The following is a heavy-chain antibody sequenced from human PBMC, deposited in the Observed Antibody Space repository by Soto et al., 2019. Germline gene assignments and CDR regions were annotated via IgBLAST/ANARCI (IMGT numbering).Heavy chain of an antibody. D-gene: IGHD2-2*02. CDR1: GFTFSSYA. V-gene: IGHV3-23*01. CDR2: ISGSGGST. Sequence: EVQLLESGGGLVQPGGSLRLSCAASGFTFSSYAMSWVRQAPGKGLEWVSAISGSGGSTYYADSVKGRFTISRDNSKNTLYLQMNSLRAEDTAVYYCAKVGLAAAIRSRAFDIWGQGTMVTVSS. J-gene: IGHJ3*02. CDR3: AKVGLAAAIRSRAFDI.